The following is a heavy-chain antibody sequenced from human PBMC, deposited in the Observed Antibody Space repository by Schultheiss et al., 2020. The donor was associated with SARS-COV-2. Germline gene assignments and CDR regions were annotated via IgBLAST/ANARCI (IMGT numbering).Heavy chain of an antibody. D-gene: IGHD2-2*01. CDR1: GGSISSYY. V-gene: IGHV4-59*01. J-gene: IGHJ5*02. Sequence: SQTLSLTCTVSGGSISSYYWSWIRQPAGKGLEWIGYIYYSGSTNYNPSLKSRVTISVDTSKNQFSLKLSSVTAADTAVYYCARRPAAVGGGWFDPWGQGTLVTVSS. CDR3: ARRPAAVGGGWFDP. CDR2: IYYSGST.